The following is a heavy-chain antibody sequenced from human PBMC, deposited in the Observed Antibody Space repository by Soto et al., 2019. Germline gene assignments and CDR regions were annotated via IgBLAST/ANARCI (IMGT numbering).Heavy chain of an antibody. CDR1: GGSISSGGYY. CDR2: IYYSGST. CDR3: ARVNLEWLLRKTFDY. D-gene: IGHD3-3*01. J-gene: IGHJ4*02. Sequence: SETLSLTCTVSGGSISSGGYYWSWIRQHPGKGLEWIGYIYYSGSTYYNPSLKSRVTISVDTSKNQFSLKLSSVTAADTAVYYCARVNLEWLLRKTFDYWGQGTLVTVSS. V-gene: IGHV4-31*03.